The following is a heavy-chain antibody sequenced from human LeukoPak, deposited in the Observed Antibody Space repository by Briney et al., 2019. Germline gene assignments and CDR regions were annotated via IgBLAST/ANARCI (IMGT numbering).Heavy chain of an antibody. CDR2: IYYSGST. V-gene: IGHV4-59*01. CDR3: ARGREWEPKVFDY. Sequence: KPSETLSLTCTVSGGSISGYYWSWIRQPPGKGLEWIGYIYYSGSTNYNPSLKSRVTISVDTSKNQFSLKLSSVTVADTAVYYCARGREWEPKVFDYWGQGTLVTVSS. J-gene: IGHJ4*02. D-gene: IGHD1-26*01. CDR1: GGSISGYY.